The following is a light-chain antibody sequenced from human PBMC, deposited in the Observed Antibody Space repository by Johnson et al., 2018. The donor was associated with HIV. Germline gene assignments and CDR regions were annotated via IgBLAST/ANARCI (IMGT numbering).Light chain of an antibody. J-gene: IGLJ1*01. V-gene: IGLV1-51*01. Sequence: QPVLTQPPSVSAAPGQKVTISCSGSSSNIGYNSVSWYLQLPGTAPKLLIYDNNKRPSGIPDRFSGSKSGTSATLGITGLQTGDEADYYCGTWDSSLSAGGVFGTGTKVTVL. CDR1: SSNIGYNS. CDR2: DNN. CDR3: GTWDSSLSAGGV.